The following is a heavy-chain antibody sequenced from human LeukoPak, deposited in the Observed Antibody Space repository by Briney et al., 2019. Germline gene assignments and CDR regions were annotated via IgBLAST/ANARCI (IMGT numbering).Heavy chain of an antibody. D-gene: IGHD3-10*01. CDR2: IKEDGSEK. Sequence: PGGSLRLSCAASGFRLSSYWMSWVRQAPGKGLEWVANIKEDGSEKYYVDSVKGRFTISRDNAKNSLYLQMNSLRAEDTAVYYCARDQYYGSGSYYKGDFDYWGQGTLVTVSS. V-gene: IGHV3-7*01. CDR3: ARDQYYGSGSYYKGDFDY. J-gene: IGHJ4*02. CDR1: GFRLSSYW.